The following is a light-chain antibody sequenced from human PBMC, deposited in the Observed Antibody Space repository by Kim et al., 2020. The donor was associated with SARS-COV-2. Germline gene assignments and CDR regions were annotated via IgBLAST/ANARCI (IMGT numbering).Light chain of an antibody. Sequence: LSPGARGTRSCRASQSVNSGCLAWYQQKPGQAPRLLIYDTSDRAVGIPDRCSGSGSGTDFTLTISSLEPEDFAVYYCQHYGRSLTFGQGTKVDIK. CDR3: QHYGRSLT. V-gene: IGKV3-20*01. CDR1: QSVNSGC. J-gene: IGKJ1*01. CDR2: DTS.